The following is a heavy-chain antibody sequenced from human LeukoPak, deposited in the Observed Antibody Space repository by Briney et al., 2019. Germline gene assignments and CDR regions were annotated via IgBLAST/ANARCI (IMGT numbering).Heavy chain of an antibody. Sequence: WGSLRLSCAASGFTFSSYAMSWVRQAPGKGLEWVSVIYSGCSTYYADSVKGRFTISRDNSKNTLYLQMNSLRAEDTAVYYCASGAPGIAAAGPLGYWGQGTLVTVSS. V-gene: IGHV3-53*01. D-gene: IGHD6-13*01. J-gene: IGHJ4*02. CDR2: IYSGCST. CDR3: ASGAPGIAAAGPLGY. CDR1: GFTFSSYA.